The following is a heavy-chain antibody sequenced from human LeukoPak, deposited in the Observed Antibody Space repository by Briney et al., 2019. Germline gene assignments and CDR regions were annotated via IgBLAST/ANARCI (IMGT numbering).Heavy chain of an antibody. J-gene: IGHJ4*02. CDR3: ARGRSITMIVVVPFDY. D-gene: IGHD3-22*01. CDR1: GYTFTSYY. V-gene: IGHV1-46*01. Sequence: GASVKVSCKASGYTFTSYYMHWVRQAPGQGLEWMGIINPSGGSTSYAQKFQGRVTMTRDTSTSTVYVELSSLRSEDTAVYYCARGRSITMIVVVPFDYWGQGTLVTVSS. CDR2: INPSGGST.